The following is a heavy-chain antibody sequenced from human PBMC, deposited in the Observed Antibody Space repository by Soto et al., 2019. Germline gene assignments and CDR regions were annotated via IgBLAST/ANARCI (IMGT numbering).Heavy chain of an antibody. J-gene: IGHJ3*02. CDR2: MNPNSGNT. D-gene: IGHD1-1*01. CDR3: ASLGLGTWAFDI. CDR1: GYTFTSYD. V-gene: IGHV1-8*01. Sequence: QVQLVQSGAEVKKPGASVKVSCKASGYTFTSYDINWVRQATGQGLEWMGWMNPNSGNTGYAQKFQGRVTMTRNTSTSTVYRELSSLRSEDTAVYYCASLGLGTWAFDIWGKGTMVTVSS.